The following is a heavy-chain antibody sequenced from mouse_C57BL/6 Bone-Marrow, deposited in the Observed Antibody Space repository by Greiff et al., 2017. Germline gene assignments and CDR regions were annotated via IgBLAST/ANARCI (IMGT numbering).Heavy chain of an antibody. CDR1: GYTFTSYW. CDR3: AREVYYDYENYAMDY. Sequence: QVQLKQPGAELVKPGASVKLSCKASGYTFTSYWMQWVKQRPGQGLEWIGEIDPSDSYTNYNQKFKGKATLTVDTSSSTAYMQLSSLTSEDSAVYYCAREVYYDYENYAMDYWGQGTSVTVSS. CDR2: IDPSDSYT. D-gene: IGHD2-4*01. V-gene: IGHV1-50*01. J-gene: IGHJ4*01.